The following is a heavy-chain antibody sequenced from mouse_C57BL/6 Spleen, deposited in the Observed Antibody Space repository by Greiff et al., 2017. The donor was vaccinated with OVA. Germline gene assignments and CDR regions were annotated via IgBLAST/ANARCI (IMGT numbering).Heavy chain of an antibody. J-gene: IGHJ2*01. V-gene: IGHV1-82*01. Sequence: QVQLKQSGPELVKPGASVKISCKASGYAFSSSWINWVKQRPGKGLEWIGRIYPGDGDTNYNGKFKGKATLTADKSSSTAYMQLSSLTSEDSAVYFCARSFTAQASFDYWGQGTTLTVSS. D-gene: IGHD3-2*02. CDR1: GYAFSSSW. CDR3: ARSFTAQASFDY. CDR2: IYPGDGDT.